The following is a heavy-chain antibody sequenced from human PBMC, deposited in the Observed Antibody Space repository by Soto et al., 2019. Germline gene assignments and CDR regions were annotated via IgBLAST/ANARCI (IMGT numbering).Heavy chain of an antibody. Sequence: GGSLRLSCTASGFTFGDYAMSWFRQAPGKGLEWVGFIRSKAYGGTTEYAASVKGRFTIPRDDSQSIAYLQMNSLKTEDTAVYYCTRDQGRQLVSDYYYYYGMDVWGQGTTVTVSS. CDR3: TRDQGRQLVSDYYYYYGMDV. CDR1: GFTFGDYA. CDR2: IRSKAYGGTT. J-gene: IGHJ6*02. D-gene: IGHD6-13*01. V-gene: IGHV3-49*03.